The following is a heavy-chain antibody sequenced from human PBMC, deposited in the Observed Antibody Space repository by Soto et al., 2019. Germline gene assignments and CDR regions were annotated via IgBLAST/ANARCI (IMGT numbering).Heavy chain of an antibody. CDR2: INHSGST. J-gene: IGHJ4*02. V-gene: IGHV4-34*01. D-gene: IGHD3-9*01. Sequence: QVQLQQWGAGLLKPSETLSLTCAVYGGSFSGYYWSWIRQPPGKGLEWIGEINHSGSTNYNPSLXSXVXXSVDTSKNQFSLKLSSVTAADTAVYYCASIYLADYWGQGTLVTVSS. CDR3: ASIYLADY. CDR1: GGSFSGYY.